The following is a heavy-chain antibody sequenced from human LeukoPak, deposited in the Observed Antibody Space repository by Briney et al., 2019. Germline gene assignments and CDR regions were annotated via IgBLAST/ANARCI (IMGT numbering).Heavy chain of an antibody. D-gene: IGHD4-17*01. CDR3: ARWTYGDYDNYYYYYGMDV. CDR2: IYPGDPDT. J-gene: IGHJ6*02. Sequence: GESLKISCKGSGYSFTSYWIGWVRQMPGKGLEWMGIIYPGDPDTRYSPSFQGQVTISADKSISTAYLQWSSLKASDTAMYYCARWTYGDYDNYYYYYGMDVWGQGTTVTVSS. CDR1: GYSFTSYW. V-gene: IGHV5-51*01.